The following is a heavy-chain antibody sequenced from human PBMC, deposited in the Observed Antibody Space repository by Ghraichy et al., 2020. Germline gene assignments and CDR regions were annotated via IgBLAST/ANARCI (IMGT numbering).Heavy chain of an antibody. CDR1: GGSMSSYY. V-gene: IGHV4-59*01. CDR3: ARGGTYSRYYFDY. CDR2: IYYSGST. Sequence: SETLSLTCSVSGGSMSSYYWSWIRQPPGKGLEWIGYIYYSGSTNYNPYLKRRVTISVDTSKNQFSLKLTSVTAADTAIYYCARGGTYSRYYFDYWCQGTLVTASS. D-gene: IGHD1-26*01. J-gene: IGHJ4*02.